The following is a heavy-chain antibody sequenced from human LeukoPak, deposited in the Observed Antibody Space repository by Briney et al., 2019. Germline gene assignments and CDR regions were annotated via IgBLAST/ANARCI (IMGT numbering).Heavy chain of an antibody. CDR3: ARSIPDSGFWSGYNYPMDV. J-gene: IGHJ6*02. CDR2: LYSDGRT. CDR1: GFTVNSNY. V-gene: IGHV3-53*01. D-gene: IGHD3-3*01. Sequence: GGSLRLSCAASGFTVNSNYMNWVRQAPGKGLEWVSVLYSDGRTYYADSVKGRFTISRDTSKNTLYLQVNSLRAEDTAVYYCARSIPDSGFWSGYNYPMDVWGQGTTVTVSS.